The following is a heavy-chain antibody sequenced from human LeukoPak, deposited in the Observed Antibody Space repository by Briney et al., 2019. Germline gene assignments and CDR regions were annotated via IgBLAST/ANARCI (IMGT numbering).Heavy chain of an antibody. CDR1: GFTFSNYA. Sequence: QTGGSLRLSCVASGFTFSNYAMTWVRQAPGKGLEWVANIKQDGSEKNYVDSVKGRFTISRDNAKNSLYLEMNSLRAEDTAVYYCLGYHGSGSYLAPDFWGQGTLATVAS. D-gene: IGHD3-10*01. CDR3: LGYHGSGSYLAPDF. J-gene: IGHJ4*02. CDR2: IKQDGSEK. V-gene: IGHV3-7*03.